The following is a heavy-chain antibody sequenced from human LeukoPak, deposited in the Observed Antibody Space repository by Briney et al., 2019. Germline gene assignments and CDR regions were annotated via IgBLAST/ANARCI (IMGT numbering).Heavy chain of an antibody. D-gene: IGHD3-16*02. V-gene: IGHV4-4*07. J-gene: IGHJ5*02. Sequence: PSETLSLTCTVSGGSISIYYWSWIRQPPGKGLEWIGRIYTSGSTNYNPSLKGRVTMSVDTSKNQFSLKLSSVTAADTAVYYCARGSLRLGELSLSNWFDPWGQGTLVTVSS. CDR2: IYTSGST. CDR1: GGSISIYY. CDR3: ARGSLRLGELSLSNWFDP.